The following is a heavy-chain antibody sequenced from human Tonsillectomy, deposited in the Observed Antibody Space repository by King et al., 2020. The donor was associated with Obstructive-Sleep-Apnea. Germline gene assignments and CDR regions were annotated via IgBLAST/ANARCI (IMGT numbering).Heavy chain of an antibody. CDR2: IYYSGST. V-gene: IGHV4-39*07. D-gene: IGHD3-10*01. J-gene: IGHJ5*02. CDR1: GGSISSNTYY. Sequence: QLQESGPGLVKPSETLSLTCTVSGGSISSNTYYWGWIRQPPGKGLEWIGSIYYSGSTYYNPSLKRRVTISVDTSKNQFSLKLTSVTAADTAVDYFARDLNGWFGKFHGPPWGQGTLVTVSS. CDR3: ARDLNGWFGKFHGPP.